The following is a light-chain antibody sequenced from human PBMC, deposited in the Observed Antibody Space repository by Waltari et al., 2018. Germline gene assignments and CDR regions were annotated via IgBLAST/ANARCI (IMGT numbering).Light chain of an antibody. CDR1: QSISSW. CDR3: QQYNSYPFT. CDR2: KAS. J-gene: IGKJ4*01. V-gene: IGKV1-5*03. Sequence: DIQMTQSPSTLSASVGDRVTITCRASQSISSWLAWYQQKPGKATKLLIYKASSLESGVPSRFSGSGSGTEFTLTISSLQPDDFATYYCQQYNSYPFTFGGGTKVEIK.